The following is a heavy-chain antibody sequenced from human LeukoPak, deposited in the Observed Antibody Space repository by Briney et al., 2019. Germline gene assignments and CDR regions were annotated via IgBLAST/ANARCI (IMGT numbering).Heavy chain of an antibody. J-gene: IGHJ4*02. D-gene: IGHD6-19*01. CDR2: ISGSGGST. CDR3: ANLYRSGWYFDY. V-gene: IGHV3-23*01. Sequence: PGGSLRLSCAASGFTFSSYAMSWVRLPPGKGLEWVSAISGSGGSTYYADSVKGRFTISRDNSKNTVFLQMDSQRAEDTAIYYCANLYRSGWYFDYWGQGTLVTVSS. CDR1: GFTFSSYA.